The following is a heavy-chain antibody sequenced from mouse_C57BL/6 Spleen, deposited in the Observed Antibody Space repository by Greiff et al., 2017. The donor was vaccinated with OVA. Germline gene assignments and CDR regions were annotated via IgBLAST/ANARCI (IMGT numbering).Heavy chain of an antibody. Sequence: QVTLKESGPGILQSSQTLSLTCSFSGFSLSTSGMGVSWIRQPSGKGLEWLAHIYWDDDKRYNPSLKSRLTISKDTSRNQVFLKITSVDTADTATYYCARIYYDYDGWYFDVWGTGTTVTVSS. CDR2: IYWDDDK. D-gene: IGHD2-4*01. CDR3: ARIYYDYDGWYFDV. CDR1: GFSLSTSGMG. J-gene: IGHJ1*03. V-gene: IGHV8-12*01.